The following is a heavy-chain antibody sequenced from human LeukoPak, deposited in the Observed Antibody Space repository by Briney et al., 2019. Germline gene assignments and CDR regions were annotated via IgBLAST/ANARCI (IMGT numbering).Heavy chain of an antibody. CDR1: GGTFSSYA. CDR2: IIPIFGTA. V-gene: IGHV1-69*13. J-gene: IGHJ4*02. CDR3: AREKQPGHYFDY. D-gene: IGHD6-13*01. Sequence: ASVKVSCKASGGTFSSYAISWVRQAPGQGLEWMGGIIPIFGTANYAQKFQGRVAITADESTSTAYMELSSLRSEDTAVYYCAREKQPGHYFDYWGQGTLVTVSS.